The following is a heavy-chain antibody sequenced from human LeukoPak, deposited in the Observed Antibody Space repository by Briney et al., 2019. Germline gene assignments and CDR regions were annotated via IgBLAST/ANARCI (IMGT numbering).Heavy chain of an antibody. CDR2: IYYSGST. V-gene: IGHV4-59*01. J-gene: IGHJ4*02. D-gene: IGHD3-10*01. CDR3: ARTSSGSYLSYFDY. Sequence: SETLSLTCTVSGGSISSYYWSWIRQPPGKELEWIGYIYYSGSTNYNPSLKSRVTISVDTSKNQFSLKLSSVTAVDTAVYYCARTSSGSYLSYFDYWGQGTLVTVSS. CDR1: GGSISSYY.